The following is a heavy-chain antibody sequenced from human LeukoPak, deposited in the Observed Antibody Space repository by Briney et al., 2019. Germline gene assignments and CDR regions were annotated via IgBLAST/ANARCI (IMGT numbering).Heavy chain of an antibody. CDR2: IEASGGAT. CDR1: GFTFSDYA. J-gene: IGHJ4*02. Sequence: PGESLRLSCAASGFTFSDYAMYWVRQAPGKGLEWVSSIEASGGATYYADSVKGRFTISRDNAKNSLYLQMNSLRAEDTAVYYCARAPRNEAAAAGSFDYWGQGTLVTVSS. D-gene: IGHD6-13*01. CDR3: ARAPRNEAAAAGSFDY. V-gene: IGHV3-69-1*01.